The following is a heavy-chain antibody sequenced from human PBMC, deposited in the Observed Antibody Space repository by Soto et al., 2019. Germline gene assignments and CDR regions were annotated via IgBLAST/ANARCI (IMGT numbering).Heavy chain of an antibody. D-gene: IGHD3-10*01. J-gene: IGHJ4*02. CDR3: ARDPGTRYDY. CDR1: GYTFTSYG. V-gene: IGHV1-18*01. CDR2: ISAYNGNT. Sequence: QVQLVQSGSEVKKPGSSVKVSCKASGYTFTSYGIIWVRQAPGQGLEWMGWISAYNGNTNYAQKLQGRVTMTTDTSKSTAYMELRRLRSDATAVYSCARDPGTRYDYWGQGTLVTVSS.